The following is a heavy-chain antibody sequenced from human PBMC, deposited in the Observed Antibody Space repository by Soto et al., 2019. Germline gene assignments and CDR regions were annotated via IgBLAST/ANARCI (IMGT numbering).Heavy chain of an antibody. Sequence: QVQLVQSGAEVQKPGSSVKVSCKASGGTFSSYAISWVRQAPGQGLEWMGGIIPIFGTANYAQKFQGRVTITADESTSTAYMELSSLRSEDTAVYYCASPGYSYGSIYSGYDRETFYYYYYGMDVWGQGTTVTVSS. CDR2: IIPIFGTA. CDR1: GGTFSSYA. J-gene: IGHJ6*02. CDR3: ASPGYSYGSIYSGYDRETFYYYYYGMDV. D-gene: IGHD5-18*01. V-gene: IGHV1-69*01.